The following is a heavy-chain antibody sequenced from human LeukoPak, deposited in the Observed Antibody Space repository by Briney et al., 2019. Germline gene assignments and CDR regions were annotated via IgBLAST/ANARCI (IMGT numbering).Heavy chain of an antibody. CDR2: IYYSGST. Sequence: SETLSLTCTVSGGSISSYYWSWIRQPPGKGLEWIGYIYYSGSTNYNPSPKSRVTISVDTSKNQFSLKLSSVTAADTAVYYCARHPIVGARRNAFDIWGQGTMVTVSS. D-gene: IGHD1-26*01. J-gene: IGHJ3*02. CDR1: GGSISSYY. V-gene: IGHV4-59*08. CDR3: ARHPIVGARRNAFDI.